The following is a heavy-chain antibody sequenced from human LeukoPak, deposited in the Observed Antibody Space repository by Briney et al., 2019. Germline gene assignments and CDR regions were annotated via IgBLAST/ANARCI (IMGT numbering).Heavy chain of an antibody. CDR1: GGSISSSNYY. D-gene: IGHD3-9*01. CDR2: IYYSGSS. J-gene: IGHJ6*03. V-gene: IGHV4-39*07. CDR3: ARGRWDDILTGYSYYYYYYYMDV. Sequence: PSETLSLTCTVSGGSISSSNYYWGWIRQPPGKGLECIGSIYYSGSSYYNPSLKSRVTISVDTSKNQFSLKLSSVTAADTAVYYCARGRWDDILTGYSYYYYYYYMDVWGKGTTVTVSS.